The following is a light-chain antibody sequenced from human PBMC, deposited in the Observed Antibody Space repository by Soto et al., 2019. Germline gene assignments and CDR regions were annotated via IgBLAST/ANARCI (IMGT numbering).Light chain of an antibody. CDR3: NSYTSRYTFV. V-gene: IGLV2-14*01. Sequence: QSVLTQPASVPGSPGQSITISCTGTSSDVGGYNYVSWYQQHPGKAPKLMIYEVNNRPSEVSNRFSGSKSGNTASLTISGLQPEDEADYYCNSYTSRYTFVLGTGTKVTVL. J-gene: IGLJ1*01. CDR2: EVN. CDR1: SSDVGGYNY.